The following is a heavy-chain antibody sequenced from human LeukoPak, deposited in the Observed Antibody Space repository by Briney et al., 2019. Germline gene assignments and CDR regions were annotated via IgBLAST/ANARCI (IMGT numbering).Heavy chain of an antibody. V-gene: IGHV3-7*03. CDR3: AKDPSITMVRGVPFDY. J-gene: IGHJ4*02. Sequence: GGSLRLSCAASGFTFSSYWMSWVRQAPGEGLEWVAKINQDGTEKAYVDSVRGRFTISRDNAKNSLFLQMNSLRAEDTAVYYCAKDPSITMVRGVPFDYWGQGTLVTVSS. D-gene: IGHD3-10*01. CDR1: GFTFSSYW. CDR2: INQDGTEK.